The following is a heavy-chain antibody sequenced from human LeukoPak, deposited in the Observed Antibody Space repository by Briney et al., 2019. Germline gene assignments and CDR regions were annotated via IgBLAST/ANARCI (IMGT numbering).Heavy chain of an antibody. CDR2: IIPIFGTA. D-gene: IGHD1-26*01. CDR1: GGTFSSYA. J-gene: IGHJ4*02. CDR3: ARTIVGANYFDY. V-gene: IGHV1-69*13. Sequence: SVNVSCKASGGTFSSYAISWVRQAPGQGLEWMGGIIPIFGTANYAQKFQGRVTITADESTSTAYMELSSLRSEDTAVYYCARTIVGANYFDYWGQGTLVTVSS.